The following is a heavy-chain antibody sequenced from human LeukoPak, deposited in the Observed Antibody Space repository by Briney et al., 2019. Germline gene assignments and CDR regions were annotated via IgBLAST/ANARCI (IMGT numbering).Heavy chain of an antibody. J-gene: IGHJ4*02. V-gene: IGHV1-24*01. CDR3: ATGGIDCTNGVCYPW. CDR2: FDPEDGET. Sequence: ASVKVSCKVSGYTLTELSMHWVRQAPGKGLEWMGGFDPEDGETIYAQKFQGRVTMTEDTSTDTAYMELSSLRSEDTAVYYCATGGIDCTNGVCYPWWGQGTLVTVPS. CDR1: GYTLTELS. D-gene: IGHD2-8*01.